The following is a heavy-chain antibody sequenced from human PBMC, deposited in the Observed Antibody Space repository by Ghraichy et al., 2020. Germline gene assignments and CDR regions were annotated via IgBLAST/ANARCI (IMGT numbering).Heavy chain of an antibody. CDR1: EFTFSSYW. J-gene: IGHJ4*02. D-gene: IGHD3-3*01. V-gene: IGHV3-7*03. CDR3: ARNYYDYWSGYRTHFDY. CDR2: IKQDGSEK. Sequence: GESLNISCAASEFTFSSYWMSWVRQAPGKGLEWVANIKQDGSEKYYVDSVKGRFTISRDNAKNSLHLQMNSLRAEDTAVYYCARNYYDYWSGYRTHFDYWGQGTLVTVSS.